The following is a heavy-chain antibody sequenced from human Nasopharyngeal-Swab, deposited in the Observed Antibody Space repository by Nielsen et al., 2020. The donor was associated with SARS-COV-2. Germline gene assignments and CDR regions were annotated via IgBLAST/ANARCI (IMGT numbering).Heavy chain of an antibody. CDR1: GFTVSSNY. CDR2: IYSSGST. CDR3: ARDLTAAGGYQYYGMDV. D-gene: IGHD6-13*01. V-gene: IGHV3-53*01. J-gene: IGHJ6*02. Sequence: GESLKISCAASGFTVSSNYMSWVRQAPGKGLEWVSVIYSSGSTYYADSVKGRFTISRDNSKNTLYLQMNSLRAEDTAVYYCARDLTAAGGYQYYGMDVWGQGTTVTVSS.